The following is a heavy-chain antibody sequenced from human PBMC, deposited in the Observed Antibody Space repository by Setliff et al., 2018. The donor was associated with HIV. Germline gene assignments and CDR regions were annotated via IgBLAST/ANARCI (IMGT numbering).Heavy chain of an antibody. CDR1: GGSISSGSYY. CDR2: IYTSGST. Sequence: PSETLSLTCTVSGGSISSGSYYWSWIRQPAGKGLEWIGRIYTSGSTNYNPSLKSRLTISVDTSKNQFSLTLSSVTAADTAVYYCAREIPYSFGYYFDYWGQGTLVTVSS. J-gene: IGHJ4*02. D-gene: IGHD5-18*01. V-gene: IGHV4-61*02. CDR3: AREIPYSFGYYFDY.